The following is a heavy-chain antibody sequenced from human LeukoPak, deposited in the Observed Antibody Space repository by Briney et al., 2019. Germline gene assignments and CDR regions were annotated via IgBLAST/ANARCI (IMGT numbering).Heavy chain of an antibody. CDR2: INHSGST. CDR3: ARGGCSGGSCYSTRYNWFDP. V-gene: IGHV4-34*01. D-gene: IGHD2-15*01. Sequence: SETLSLTCAVYGGSFSGYYWSWIRQPPGKGLEWIGEINHSGSTNHNPSLKSRVTISVDTSKNQFSLKLSSVTAADTAVYYCARGGCSGGSCYSTRYNWFDPWGQGTLVTVSS. J-gene: IGHJ5*02. CDR1: GGSFSGYY.